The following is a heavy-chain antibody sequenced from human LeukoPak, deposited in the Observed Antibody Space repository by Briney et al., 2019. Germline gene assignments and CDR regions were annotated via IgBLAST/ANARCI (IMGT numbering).Heavy chain of an antibody. D-gene: IGHD1-26*01. CDR2: IYYGGTT. CDR1: GGSISNYY. V-gene: IGHV4-39*01. J-gene: IGHJ4*02. CDR3: TRRPVVGAALRTYYFDY. Sequence: KPSETLSLTCSVSGGSISNYYWGWVRQPPGKGLEWIGSIYYGGTTYYNPSLKSRVTISVDTSRHQFSLKLSSVTAADTAVYYCTRRPVVGAALRTYYFDYWGQGALVTVSS.